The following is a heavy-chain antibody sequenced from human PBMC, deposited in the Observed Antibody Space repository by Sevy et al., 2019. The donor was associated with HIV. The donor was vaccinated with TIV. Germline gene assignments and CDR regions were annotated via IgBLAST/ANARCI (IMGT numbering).Heavy chain of an antibody. D-gene: IGHD2-21*01. V-gene: IGHV3-9*01. CDR3: AKERRHIVTCGAGTFDY. CDR1: GFTFDDYA. CDR2: ISWNCGIL. Sequence: GGSLRLSCVASGFTFDDYAMHWVRQVPGKGLEWVSGISWNCGILGYADSVKGRFSISRDDAKNSLYLQMNSLRPDDTALYYCAKERRHIVTCGAGTFDYWGLGTLVTVSS. J-gene: IGHJ4*02.